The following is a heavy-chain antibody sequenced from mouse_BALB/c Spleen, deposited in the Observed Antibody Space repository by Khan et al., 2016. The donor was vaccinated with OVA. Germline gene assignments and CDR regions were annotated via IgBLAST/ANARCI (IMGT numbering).Heavy chain of an antibody. J-gene: IGHJ3*01. D-gene: IGHD1-1*01. CDR2: ISPNNDGS. V-gene: IGHV1S136*01. CDR1: GYTFTSYV. Sequence: VQLKESGPELVKPGASVKMSCKASGYTFTSYVMHWVKQKPGQGLEWIGYISPNNDGSKYNEKFRGKATLTSDKSSSTAYMELSSLPSEDSAVYYGVRSLYYYGSAYEGFAYWGQGTLVTVSA. CDR3: VRSLYYYGSAYEGFAY.